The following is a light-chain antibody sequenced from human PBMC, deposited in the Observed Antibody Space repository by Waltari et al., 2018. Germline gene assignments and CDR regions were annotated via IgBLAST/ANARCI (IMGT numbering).Light chain of an antibody. J-gene: IGKJ1*01. CDR3: QKYVNLPAT. Sequence: EIVLTQSPSTLSLSPGERATLSCRASQSVGRFLAWYQQKPGQDPRLLIYHASIRATGIPDRFSGSGSGTDFSLTISGLEPEDFAVYYCQKYVNLPATFGQGTKVEIK. CDR2: HAS. V-gene: IGKV3-20*01. CDR1: QSVGRF.